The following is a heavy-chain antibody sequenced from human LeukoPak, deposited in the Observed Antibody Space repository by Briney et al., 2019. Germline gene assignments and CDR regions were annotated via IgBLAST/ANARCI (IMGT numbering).Heavy chain of an antibody. V-gene: IGHV3-20*04. CDR3: ARGDLYYFDY. Sequence: RPGGSLRLSCAASGFTFDDYGMSWVRQPPGKGLEWVSGINWNGGSTGYAASMKGRFTISSNNAKNSLLMQMNSMIAEDTALYYCARGDLYYFDYWGQGTLVTVSS. CDR1: GFTFDDYG. D-gene: IGHD3-16*01. J-gene: IGHJ4*02. CDR2: INWNGGST.